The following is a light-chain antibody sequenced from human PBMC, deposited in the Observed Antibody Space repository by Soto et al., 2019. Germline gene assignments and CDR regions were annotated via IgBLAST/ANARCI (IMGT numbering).Light chain of an antibody. CDR2: TTN. J-gene: IGLJ1*01. CDR3: AAWDDSLNGHV. Sequence: VLTQPHSASGTPGQRVTISCSGSSSNIGTSSVHWFQQLPGTAPKLLISTTNQRPSGVPERFSGSKSGTSASLAISGLQSEDESYYYCAAWDDSLNGHVFGTGTKVTGL. V-gene: IGLV1-44*01. CDR1: SSNIGTSS.